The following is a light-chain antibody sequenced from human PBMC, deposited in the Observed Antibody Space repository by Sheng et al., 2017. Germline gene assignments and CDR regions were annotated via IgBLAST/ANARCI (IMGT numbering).Light chain of an antibody. CDR2: DAS. CDR3: QQFNNWPPTWT. J-gene: IGKJ1*01. Sequence: ETVMTQSPATPVCVSRGEGATLSCRASQSVGSDLAWYQQKPGQAPRLLIYDASTRAIGTPARFSGSGSGTEFTLTISSLQSEDFAVYYCQQFNNWPPTWTFGQGTKVESK. CDR1: QSVGSD. V-gene: IGKV3-15*01.